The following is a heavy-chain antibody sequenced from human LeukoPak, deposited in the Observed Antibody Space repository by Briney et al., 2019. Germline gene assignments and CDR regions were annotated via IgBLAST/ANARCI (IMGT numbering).Heavy chain of an antibody. CDR3: ARVRGSYSLDY. J-gene: IGHJ4*02. CDR2: IHHSGST. Sequence: SETLSLTCAVYVGSFSGYYWSWIRQPPGKGLEWIGEIHHSGSTNYNPSLKSRVTISVDTSKNQFSLKLSSVTAADTAVYYCARVRGSYSLDYWGQGTLVTVSS. D-gene: IGHD1-26*01. CDR1: VGSFSGYY. V-gene: IGHV4-34*01.